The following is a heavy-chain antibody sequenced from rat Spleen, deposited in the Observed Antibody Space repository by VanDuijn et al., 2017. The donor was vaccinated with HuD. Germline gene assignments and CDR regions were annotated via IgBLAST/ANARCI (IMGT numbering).Heavy chain of an antibody. CDR3: AKRGWYYFDY. CDR1: GFTFSDYS. J-gene: IGHJ2*01. CDR2: ISFDGSTT. Sequence: EVQLVESGGGLVQPGRSLKLSCAASGFTFSDYSMAWVRQAPETGLEWVATISFDGSTTYYRDSVKGRFTISRDNAKDTLYLQMDSLRSEDTATYYCAKRGWYYFDYWGQGVMVTVSS. V-gene: IGHV5-7*01.